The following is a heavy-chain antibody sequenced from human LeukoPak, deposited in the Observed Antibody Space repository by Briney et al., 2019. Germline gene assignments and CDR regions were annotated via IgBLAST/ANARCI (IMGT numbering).Heavy chain of an antibody. J-gene: IGHJ4*02. CDR1: GFNFICST. D-gene: IGHD2-8*02. CDR2: MKEDGSEI. CDR3: ATGGALRGHFAY. Sequence: GGSLRLSCAVAGFNFICSTMTWVRQAPGKGPEWVAKMKEDGSEIQYVDSVRGRFTISRDNDKNSLSLQMYSLRAEDTAVYYCATGGALRGHFAYWGQGTLVTVSS. V-gene: IGHV3-7*01.